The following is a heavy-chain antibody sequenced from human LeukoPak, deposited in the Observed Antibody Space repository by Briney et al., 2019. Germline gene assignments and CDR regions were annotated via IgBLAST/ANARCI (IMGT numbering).Heavy chain of an antibody. J-gene: IGHJ4*02. D-gene: IGHD6-19*01. CDR1: GGSISSGSYY. CDR2: FYYSGST. CDR3: ARSPNSSGWYTY. Sequence: SETLSLTCTVSGGSISSGSYYWNWIRQPPGKGLEWIGYFYYSGSTNYNPSLKSRVTISLDTSKNQFSLKLSSVTAADTAVYYCARSPNSSGWYTYWGQGTLVTVSS. V-gene: IGHV4-61*01.